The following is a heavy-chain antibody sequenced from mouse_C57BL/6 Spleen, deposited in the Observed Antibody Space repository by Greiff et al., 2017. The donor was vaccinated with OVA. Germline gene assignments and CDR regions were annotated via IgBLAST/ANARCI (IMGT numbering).Heavy chain of an antibody. J-gene: IGHJ4*01. Sequence: VQLQQSGPVLVKPGASVKMSCKASGYTFTDYYMNWVKQSHGKSLEWIGVINPYNGGTSYNQKFKGKATLTVDKSSSTAYMELNSLTSEDSAVYYCARGGLYYYGSSYDAMDYWGQGTSVTVSS. CDR1: GYTFTDYY. CDR2: INPYNGGT. CDR3: ARGGLYYYGSSYDAMDY. V-gene: IGHV1-19*01. D-gene: IGHD1-1*01.